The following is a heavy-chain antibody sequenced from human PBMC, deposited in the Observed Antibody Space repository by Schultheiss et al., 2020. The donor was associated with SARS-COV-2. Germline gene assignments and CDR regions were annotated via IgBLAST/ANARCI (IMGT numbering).Heavy chain of an antibody. CDR1: GGSFSGYY. D-gene: IGHD6-13*01. J-gene: IGHJ6*03. CDR2: INHSGST. V-gene: IGHV4-34*01. CDR3: ARYTSSSWYQYYYYYRDV. Sequence: SETLSLTCAVYGGSFSGYYWSWIRQPPGKGLEWIGEINHSGSTNYNPSLKSRVTISVDTSKNQFSLKLSSVTAADTAVYYCARYTSSSWYQYYYYYRDVWGKGTTVTVS.